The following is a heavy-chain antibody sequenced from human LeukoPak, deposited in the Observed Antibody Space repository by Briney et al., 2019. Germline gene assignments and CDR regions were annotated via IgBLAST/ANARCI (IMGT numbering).Heavy chain of an antibody. D-gene: IGHD2-2*01. J-gene: IGHJ6*02. CDR2: ISAYNGNT. CDR1: GYTFTSYG. Sequence: ASVKVSCKASGYTFTSYGISWVRQAPGQGLEWMGWISAYNGNTNYAQKLQGRVTMTTDTSTSTAYMELRSLRSDDTAVYYCAREYQLLYSYYYGMDVWGQGTTVTVS. CDR3: AREYQLLYSYYYGMDV. V-gene: IGHV1-18*01.